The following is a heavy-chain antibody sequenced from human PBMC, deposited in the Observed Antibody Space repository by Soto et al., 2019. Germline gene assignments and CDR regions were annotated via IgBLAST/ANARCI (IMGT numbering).Heavy chain of an antibody. CDR1: GYTFTGYY. Sequence: ASVKVSCKASGYTFTGYYMHWVRQAPGQGLEWMGWINPNSGGTNYAQKFQGWVTMTRDTSISTAYMELSRLRSDDTAVYYCARLQYYYDHVDIWGQGTMVTVSS. V-gene: IGHV1-2*04. CDR3: ARLQYYYDHVDI. J-gene: IGHJ3*02. D-gene: IGHD3-22*01. CDR2: INPNSGGT.